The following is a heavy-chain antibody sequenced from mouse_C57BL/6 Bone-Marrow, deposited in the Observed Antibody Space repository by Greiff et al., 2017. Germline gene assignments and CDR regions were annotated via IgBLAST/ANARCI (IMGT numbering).Heavy chain of an antibody. D-gene: IGHD2-5*01. CDR2: IWTGGGT. V-gene: IGHV2-9-1*01. CDR3: ARRTYSNYWYFDV. J-gene: IGHJ1*03. CDR1: GFSLTSYA. Sequence: VQLQESGPGLVAPSQSLSITCTVSGFSLTSYAISWVRQPPGKGLEWLGVIWTGGGTNYNSALKSRLGISKDNSKSQVFVKMNSLQTDDTARYYCARRTYSNYWYFDVWGTGTTVTVSS.